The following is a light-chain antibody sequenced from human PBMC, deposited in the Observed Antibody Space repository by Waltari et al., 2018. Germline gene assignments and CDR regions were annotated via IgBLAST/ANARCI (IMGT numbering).Light chain of an antibody. CDR3: QQSYNTPLT. Sequence: DIQMTQSPSSLSASVGDRVTITCRASQIITNFLNWYQQRPGKAPKLLIYAASILQSGVPSKFSGSGSGTDFTLTISSLQPEDFATYYCQQSYNTPLTFGGGTKVEIK. J-gene: IGKJ4*01. CDR1: QIITNF. V-gene: IGKV1-39*01. CDR2: AAS.